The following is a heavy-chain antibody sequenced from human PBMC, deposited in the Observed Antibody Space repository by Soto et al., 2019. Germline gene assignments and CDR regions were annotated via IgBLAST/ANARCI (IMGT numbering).Heavy chain of an antibody. CDR2: INPLGFST. Sequence: QVQLVQSGAEVKKPGASVKVSCNASGYTFTSYNMHWVRQAPGQGLEWVGMINPLGFSTTYAQKFRGRVTMTRGTSTSSVYMELTNLRSAYTAVYYCARAAGRFGELYWFDHLGQGTLVTVSP. CDR1: GYTFTSYN. V-gene: IGHV1-46*03. J-gene: IGHJ5*02. D-gene: IGHD3-10*01. CDR3: ARAAGRFGELYWFDH.